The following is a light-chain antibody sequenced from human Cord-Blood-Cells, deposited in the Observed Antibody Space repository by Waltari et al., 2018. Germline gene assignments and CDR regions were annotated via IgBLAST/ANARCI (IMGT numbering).Light chain of an antibody. CDR3: QQYNSYSPT. CDR1: QSISSW. Sequence: DIQMPQSPSTLSASVGDRVTIPCRASQSISSWLAWYQQKPGKAPKLLIYYASSLESVVPSRFSGSGSGTEFTLTISSLQPDDFATYYCQQYNSYSPTFGGGTKVEIK. V-gene: IGKV1-5*01. J-gene: IGKJ4*02. CDR2: YAS.